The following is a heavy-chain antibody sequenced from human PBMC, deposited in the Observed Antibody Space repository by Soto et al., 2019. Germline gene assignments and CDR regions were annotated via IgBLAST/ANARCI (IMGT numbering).Heavy chain of an antibody. Sequence: GGSLRLSCTASGFTFSNYAMSWVRQAPGKGLEWVSRINSDGSSTKSADSVKGRFTISRDNAKNTLDLQMNSLGADDTAGYYCAIAVRNSPNWLDPLGPGILVTVSP. CDR2: INSDGSST. CDR1: GFTFSNYA. D-gene: IGHD1-1*01. J-gene: IGHJ5*02. V-gene: IGHV3-74*03. CDR3: AIAVRNSPNWLDP.